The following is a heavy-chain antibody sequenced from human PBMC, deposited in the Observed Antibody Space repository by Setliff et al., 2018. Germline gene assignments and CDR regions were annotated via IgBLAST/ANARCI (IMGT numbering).Heavy chain of an antibody. CDR3: ARDRRDYIGAGSSEIDYYYYYYMDV. CDR2: ISPGRSI. Sequence: LSLTCSVSGGSISNFYWSWIRQPPGKGLEWIGSISPGRSINYNPSLRSRVTISGDTSKNQISLNLSSGTAADTAVYYCARDRRDYIGAGSSEIDYYYYYYMDVWGKGTTVTV. J-gene: IGHJ6*03. V-gene: IGHV4-4*08. D-gene: IGHD3-10*01. CDR1: GGSISNFY.